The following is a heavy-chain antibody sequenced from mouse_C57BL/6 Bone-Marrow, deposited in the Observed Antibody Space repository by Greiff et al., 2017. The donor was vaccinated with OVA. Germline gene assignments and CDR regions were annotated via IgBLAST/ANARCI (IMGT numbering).Heavy chain of an antibody. CDR3: ARRSWSTTVPYYFDY. Sequence: QVQLQQPGAELVKPGASVKMSCKASGYTFTSYWITWVKQRPGQGLEWIGDIYPGSGSTNYNEKFKSKATLTVDTSSSTAYMQLSSLTSEDSAVYYCARRSWSTTVPYYFDYWGQGTTLTVSS. CDR2: IYPGSGST. D-gene: IGHD1-1*01. J-gene: IGHJ2*01. V-gene: IGHV1-55*01. CDR1: GYTFTSYW.